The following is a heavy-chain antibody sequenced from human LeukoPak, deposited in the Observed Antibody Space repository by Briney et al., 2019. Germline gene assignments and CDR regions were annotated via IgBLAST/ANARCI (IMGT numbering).Heavy chain of an antibody. CDR1: GFTFSSYG. CDR2: ISYDGSNK. J-gene: IGHJ4*02. D-gene: IGHD3-10*01. Sequence: PGRSLRLSCAASGFTFSSYGMHWVRQAPGKGLEWVAVISYDGSNKYYADSVKGRFTISRDNSKNTLYLQMNSLRAADTAVYYCARSVMHYYGSGSSPFDYWGQGTLVTVSS. CDR3: ARSVMHYYGSGSSPFDY. V-gene: IGHV3-30*03.